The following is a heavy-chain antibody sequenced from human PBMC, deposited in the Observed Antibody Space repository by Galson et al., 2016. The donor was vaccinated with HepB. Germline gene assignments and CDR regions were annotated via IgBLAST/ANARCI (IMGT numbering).Heavy chain of an antibody. CDR2: IFWDDDK. J-gene: IGHJ4*02. Sequence: PALVKPTQTLTLTCTFSGFSLSTRGVAVGWIRQPPGKALEWLALIFWDDDKRYSPSLKSRLTITKDTSKNQVVLRMTNMDPVDTATYYCAHNVISGTFDYWGQGTLVTVSS. D-gene: IGHD6-13*01. CDR1: GFSLSTRGVA. V-gene: IGHV2-5*02. CDR3: AHNVISGTFDY.